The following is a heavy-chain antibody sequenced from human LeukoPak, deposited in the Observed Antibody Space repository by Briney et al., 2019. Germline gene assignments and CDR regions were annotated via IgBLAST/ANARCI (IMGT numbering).Heavy chain of an antibody. CDR2: LSGSGAGT. V-gene: IGHV3-23*01. CDR1: GFTFSDYA. CDR3: AKAELGVDTFFDY. J-gene: IGHJ4*02. D-gene: IGHD3-3*01. Sequence: QPGGSLRLSCAASGFTFSDYALGWVRQAPGRGLEWVATLSGSGAGTYYSDSVQGRFTISRDNSKRTLFLQMNSLRAEGTAFYYCAKAELGVDTFFDYWGQGTLVTVSS.